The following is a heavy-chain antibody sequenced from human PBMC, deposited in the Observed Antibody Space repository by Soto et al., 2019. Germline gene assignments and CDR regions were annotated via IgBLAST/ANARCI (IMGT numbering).Heavy chain of an antibody. CDR2: IYYSGST. D-gene: IGHD3-16*01. J-gene: IGHJ4*02. CDR1: GGSISSYY. Sequence: SETLSLTCTVSGGSISSYYWSWIRQPPGKGLEWIGYIYYSGSTNYNPSLKSRVTISVDTSKNQFSLKLNSMTAADTAVYYCAGVVSAYLPLDYWGQGTLVTVSS. V-gene: IGHV4-59*08. CDR3: AGVVSAYLPLDY.